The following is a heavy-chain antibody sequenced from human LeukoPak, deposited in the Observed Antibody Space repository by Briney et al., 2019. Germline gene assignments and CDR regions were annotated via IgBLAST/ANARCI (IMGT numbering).Heavy chain of an antibody. Sequence: GGSLRLSCAASGFTFSSFWMTWVRQAPGKGLEWVANIERGGSEKTYVDSVKGRFTISRDNAKNSLFLQMSSLRAEDTAVYYCATAPAAADSFWGQGTLVAVSS. J-gene: IGHJ4*02. D-gene: IGHD6-13*01. CDR3: ATAPAAADSF. V-gene: IGHV3-7*01. CDR1: GFTFSSFW. CDR2: IERGGSEK.